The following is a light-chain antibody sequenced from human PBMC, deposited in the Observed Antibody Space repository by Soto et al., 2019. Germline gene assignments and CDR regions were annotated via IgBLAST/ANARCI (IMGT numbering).Light chain of an antibody. CDR1: QSIRSY. J-gene: IGKJ1*01. CDR2: LAS. CDR3: QQSYSTPRT. V-gene: IGKV1-39*01. Sequence: IQMTQSPSSLSSSVGDRVTITCRASQSIRSYLNWYKQKPGKAPKLLIYLASTLQSGVPSRFRGSGSGTDFTLTISSLKPEDFETYYCQQSYSTPRTFGQGTKVDIK.